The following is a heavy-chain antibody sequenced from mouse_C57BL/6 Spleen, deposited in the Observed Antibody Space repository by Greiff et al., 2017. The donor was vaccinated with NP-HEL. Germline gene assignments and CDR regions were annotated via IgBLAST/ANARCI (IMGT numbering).Heavy chain of an antibody. CDR3: YYYGSSYFAY. Sequence: VQLKQSGAELVRPGASVKLSCTASGFNIKDYYMHWVKQRPEQGLEWIGRIDPEDGDTEYAPKFQGKATMTADTSSNTAYLQLSSRTSEDTAVYYCYYYGSSYFAYWGQGTLVTVSA. CDR1: GFNIKDYY. J-gene: IGHJ3*01. V-gene: IGHV14-1*01. D-gene: IGHD1-1*01. CDR2: IDPEDGDT.